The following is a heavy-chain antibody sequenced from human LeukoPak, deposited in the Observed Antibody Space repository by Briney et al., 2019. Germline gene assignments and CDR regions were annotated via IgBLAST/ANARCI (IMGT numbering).Heavy chain of an antibody. V-gene: IGHV3-23*01. Sequence: GGSLRLSCAASGFTFSSYAMSWVRQAPGKGLEWVSAISGSGGSTYYADSVKGRFTISRDNSKNTLYLQMNSLRAEDTAVYYCAKGYGYTYYYYGMEVWGQGTTVTVSS. J-gene: IGHJ6*02. D-gene: IGHD2-2*02. CDR2: ISGSGGST. CDR3: AKGYGYTYYYYGMEV. CDR1: GFTFSSYA.